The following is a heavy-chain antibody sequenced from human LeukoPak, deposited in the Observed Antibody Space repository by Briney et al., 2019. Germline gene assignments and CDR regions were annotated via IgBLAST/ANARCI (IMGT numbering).Heavy chain of an antibody. CDR2: IYYSGST. J-gene: IGHJ5*02. D-gene: IGHD5-12*01. CDR3: ARGRWLHVNWFDP. V-gene: IGHV4-39*07. CDR1: GGSISSSSYY. Sequence: SSETLSLTCTVSGGSISSSSYYWGWIRQPPGKGLEWIGSIYYSGSTYYNPSLKSRVTISVDTSKNQFSLKLSSVTAADTAVYYCARGRWLHVNWFDPWGQGTLVTVSS.